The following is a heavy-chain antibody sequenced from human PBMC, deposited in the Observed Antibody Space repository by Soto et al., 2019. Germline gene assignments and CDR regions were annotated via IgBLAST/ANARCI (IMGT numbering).Heavy chain of an antibody. CDR3: ARDRDYADYRDGFDI. J-gene: IGHJ3*02. Sequence: EVQLVESGGDLVQPGRSLRLSCAASGFIFDDYAMHWVRQAPEKGLEWVSGISWNSGIIGYADSVKGRFTISRDNAKRSLYLQMNSLRAEDTALYYCARDRDYADYRDGFDIWGQGTMVSVSS. D-gene: IGHD4-17*01. V-gene: IGHV3-9*01. CDR1: GFIFDDYA. CDR2: ISWNSGII.